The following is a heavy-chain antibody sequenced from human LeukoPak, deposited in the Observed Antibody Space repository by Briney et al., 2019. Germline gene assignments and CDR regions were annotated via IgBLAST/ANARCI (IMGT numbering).Heavy chain of an antibody. CDR2: IYPGDSDT. D-gene: IGHD5-24*01. CDR3: ARHVEMATAMDY. V-gene: IGHV5-51*01. CDR1: GYRFTSYW. Sequence: GESLKISCKGSGYRFTSYWIGWVRQMPGKGLEWVGIIYPGDSDTRYSPPFQGQVTISADKSISTAYLQWSSLKASDTAMYYCARHVEMATAMDYWGQGTLVTVSS. J-gene: IGHJ4*02.